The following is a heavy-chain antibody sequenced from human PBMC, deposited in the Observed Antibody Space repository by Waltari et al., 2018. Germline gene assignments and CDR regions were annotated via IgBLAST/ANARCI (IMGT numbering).Heavy chain of an antibody. CDR3: ARQKNSFDY. CDR2: MNPDSGTT. Sequence: QVQLVQSGAEVQKPGASVRVSCKHSGSTFIDYDIIGGRRAPGQGLEWMGWMNPDSGTTGSAQKFQGRGTMTRNKSARTAYMQLSSLGSEDTAVYYCARQKNSFDYWGQGTLVTVSS. J-gene: IGHJ4*02. CDR1: GSTFIDYD. V-gene: IGHV1-8*01.